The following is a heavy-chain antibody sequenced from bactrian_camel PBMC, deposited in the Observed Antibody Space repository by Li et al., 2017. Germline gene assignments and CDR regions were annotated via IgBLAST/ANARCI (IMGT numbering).Heavy chain of an antibody. CDR1: GNNVSNYC. V-gene: IGHV3-2*01. J-gene: IGHJ4*01. CDR3: AADRPTPSNVDARCSASPAFDY. CDR2: IYTPGGTT. D-gene: IGHD1*01. Sequence: VQLVESGGGSVQAGGSLRLSCAASGNNVSNYCMGWLRQAPGKEREGVAIIYTPGGTTDYAEAVKGRFTISQDNAKNTLYLQMNSLLPEDTAMYYCAADRPTPSNVDARCSASPAFDYWGPGTQVTVS.